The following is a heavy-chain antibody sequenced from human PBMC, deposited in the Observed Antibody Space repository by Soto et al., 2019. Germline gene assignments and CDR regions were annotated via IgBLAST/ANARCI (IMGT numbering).Heavy chain of an antibody. CDR1: GFTIRSYS. J-gene: IGHJ4*02. V-gene: IGHV3-48*01. CDR3: ARDYGDYYFDY. Sequence: GGSLRLSCAAAGFTIRSYSINWVRQAPGKGLEWVSYISSSSGSIFFADSVKGRFTISRDNAKNSVFLEMNSLRAEDTAVYYCARDYGDYYFDYWGQGTLVTVSS. CDR2: ISSSSGSI. D-gene: IGHD4-17*01.